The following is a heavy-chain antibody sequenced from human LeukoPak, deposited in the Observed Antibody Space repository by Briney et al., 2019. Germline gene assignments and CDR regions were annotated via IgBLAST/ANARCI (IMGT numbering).Heavy chain of an antibody. V-gene: IGHV3-30-3*01. CDR1: GVTFSSYA. CDR3: ARVGEMPIFDY. Sequence: GGSLRLSCADSGVTFSSYAMHWGRQAPGKGLEGGAVISYDGSNKYYADSVKGRFTISRDNSKNTLYLQMNSLRAEDTAVYYCARVGEMPIFDYWGQGTLVTVSS. CDR2: ISYDGSNK. D-gene: IGHD3-10*01. J-gene: IGHJ4*02.